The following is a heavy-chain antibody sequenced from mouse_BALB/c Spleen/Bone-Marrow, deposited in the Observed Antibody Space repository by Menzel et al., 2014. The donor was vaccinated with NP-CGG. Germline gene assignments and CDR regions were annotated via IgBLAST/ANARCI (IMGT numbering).Heavy chain of an antibody. D-gene: IGHD1-1*01. CDR3: ARHNFYGNLFV. Sequence: EVQREESGGGMVQPGGTLKLSCAASGLDFSRYWMSWVRQDPGKGLEWIGGINTDSSTKNYTPSLKDKFIICRDNAKNTLYLPLSKVSSEDSTLYYCARHNFYGNLFVWGAGTMVTVTS. CDR1: GLDFSRYW. J-gene: IGHJ1*01. CDR2: INTDSSTK. V-gene: IGHV4-1*02.